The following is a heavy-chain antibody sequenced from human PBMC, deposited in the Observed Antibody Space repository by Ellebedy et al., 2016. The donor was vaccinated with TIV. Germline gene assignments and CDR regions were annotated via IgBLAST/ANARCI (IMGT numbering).Heavy chain of an antibody. J-gene: IGHJ5*02. V-gene: IGHV4-39*07. D-gene: IGHD1-26*01. CDR2: IYYSGST. CDR1: GGSISSSSYY. Sequence: MPGGSLRLSCTVSGGSISSSSYYWGWIRQPPGKGLEWIGSIYYSGSTYYNPSLKSRVTISVDTSKNQFSLKLSSVTAADTAVYYCARDLDPVEWELLQGRWFDPWGQGTLVTVSS. CDR3: ARDLDPVEWELLQGRWFDP.